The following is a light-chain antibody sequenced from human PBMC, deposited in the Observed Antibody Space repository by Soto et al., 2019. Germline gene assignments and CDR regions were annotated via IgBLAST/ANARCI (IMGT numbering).Light chain of an antibody. CDR3: QQRHMWPIK. J-gene: IGKJ5*01. V-gene: IGKV3-11*01. CDR2: DAY. CDR1: QSFRGL. Sequence: EIVLTQSPVTLSLSPVERATLSCMASQSFRGLLAWYQQKPGQAPRLLIYDAYNRATGIPPRFSGSGSGTDFTLTISSLEPEDSAVYYCQQRHMWPIKFGQGTRLEIK.